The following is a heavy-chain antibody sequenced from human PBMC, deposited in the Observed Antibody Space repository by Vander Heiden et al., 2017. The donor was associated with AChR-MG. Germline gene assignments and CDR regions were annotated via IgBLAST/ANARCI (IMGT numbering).Heavy chain of an antibody. CDR1: GYSFTSYW. Sequence: EVQPVQSGAEVKKPGESLKISCKGSGYSFTSYWIGWVRQMPGKGLEWMGIIYPGDSDTRYSPSFQGQVTISADKSISTAYLQWSSLKASDTAMYYCARNSINVDTAMVNYFDLWGRGTLVTVSS. V-gene: IGHV5-51*03. CDR3: ARNSINVDTAMVNYFDL. CDR2: IYPGDSDT. J-gene: IGHJ2*01. D-gene: IGHD5-18*01.